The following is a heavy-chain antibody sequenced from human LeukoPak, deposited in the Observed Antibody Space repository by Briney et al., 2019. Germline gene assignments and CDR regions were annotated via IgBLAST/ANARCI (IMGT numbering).Heavy chain of an antibody. CDR1: GGSFSGYY. D-gene: IGHD3-22*01. CDR2: INHSGST. J-gene: IGHJ4*02. Sequence: SETLSLTCAVYGGSFSGYYWSWIRQPPGKGLEWIGEINHSGSTNYNPSLKSRVTISVDTSKNQFSLKLSSMTAADTAVYYCARIVNHYDSSGSHPYFDYWGQGTLVTVSS. V-gene: IGHV4-34*01. CDR3: ARIVNHYDSSGSHPYFDY.